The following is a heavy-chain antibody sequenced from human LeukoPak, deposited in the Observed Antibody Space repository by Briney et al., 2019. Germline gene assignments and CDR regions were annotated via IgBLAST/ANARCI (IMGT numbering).Heavy chain of an antibody. Sequence: PSETLSLTCTVSGGSISSYYWSWIRQPPGKGLEWIGYIYYSGSTNYNPSLKSRVTISVDTSKNQFSLKLSSVTAADTAVYYRARVLMVRGVIITSVRAFDIWGLGTMVTVSS. CDR1: GGSISSYY. CDR2: IYYSGST. CDR3: ARVLMVRGVIITSVRAFDI. J-gene: IGHJ3*02. V-gene: IGHV4-59*01. D-gene: IGHD3-10*01.